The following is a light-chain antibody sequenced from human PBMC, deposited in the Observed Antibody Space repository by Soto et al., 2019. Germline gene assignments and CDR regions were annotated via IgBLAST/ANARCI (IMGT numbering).Light chain of an antibody. V-gene: IGKV3-15*01. Sequence: EILMTQSPPTLSVYPGERATLSCWASQYITIYLAWYQQKPGQAPRLLFYGASTGATGLPARFSGSGSGTKFTLTINSLQAEDCAVYYCQQYYNWPRTFGQGARLEI. CDR1: QYITIY. J-gene: IGKJ5*01. CDR3: QQYYNWPRT. CDR2: GAS.